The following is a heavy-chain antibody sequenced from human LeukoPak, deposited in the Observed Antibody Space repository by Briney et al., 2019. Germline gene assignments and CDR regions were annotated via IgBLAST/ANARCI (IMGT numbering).Heavy chain of an antibody. V-gene: IGHV3-48*01. D-gene: IGHD1-26*01. Sequence: GGSLRLSCAASGFTFSRYSMNWVRQAPGKGLEWVSYISSSSTIYYADSVKGRFTISRDNAKNSLYLQMNSLRAEDTAVYYCAKPASGTYYMFDYWGQGTLVTVSS. J-gene: IGHJ4*02. CDR1: GFTFSRYS. CDR2: ISSSSTI. CDR3: AKPASGTYYMFDY.